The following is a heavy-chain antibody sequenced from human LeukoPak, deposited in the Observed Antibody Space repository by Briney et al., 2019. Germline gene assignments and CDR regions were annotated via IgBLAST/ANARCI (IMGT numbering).Heavy chain of an antibody. J-gene: IGHJ4*02. D-gene: IGHD2-2*01. CDR1: GFTFSSYA. V-gene: IGHV3-23*01. CDR3: AKDPGVVPAHYFDY. CDR2: TGSTGVST. Sequence: GGSLRLSCAASGFTFSSYAMNWVRQAPGRGLEWVSGTGSTGVSTFYADSVKGRFTVSRDNSKNTLSLQMNSLRAKDTAVYYCAKDPGVVPAHYFDYWGQGTLVTVSS.